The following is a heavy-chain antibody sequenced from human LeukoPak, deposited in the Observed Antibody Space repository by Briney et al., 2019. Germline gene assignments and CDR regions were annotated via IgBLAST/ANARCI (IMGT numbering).Heavy chain of an antibody. CDR2: IYPGDSDT. D-gene: IGHD3-10*01. Sequence: GESLKISCKGSGYSFTSYWIGWVRQMPGKGLEWMGIIYPGDSDTRYSPSFQGQVTISADKSLSTAYLQWSSLKASDTAMYYCASQYYYGSGSYYSDAFDIWGQGTMVTVSS. CDR3: ASQYYYGSGSYYSDAFDI. J-gene: IGHJ3*02. CDR1: GYSFTSYW. V-gene: IGHV5-51*01.